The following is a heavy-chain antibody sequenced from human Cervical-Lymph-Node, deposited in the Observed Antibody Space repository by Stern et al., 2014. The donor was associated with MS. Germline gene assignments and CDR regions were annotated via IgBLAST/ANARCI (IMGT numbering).Heavy chain of an antibody. CDR3: ASANCSSTSCPNWFDP. D-gene: IGHD2-2*01. Sequence: QVQLQESGPGLEKPSQTLSLTCTVSGGSISSGDYYWSWLRQPPGQGLVWIGYIYYSGSNYYQQSLKSLVTISVDTSKNQFSLKLSSVTAADTAVYYCASANCSSTSCPNWFDPWGQGTLVTVSS. J-gene: IGHJ5*02. CDR1: GGSISSGDYY. CDR2: IYYSGSN. V-gene: IGHV4-30-4*01.